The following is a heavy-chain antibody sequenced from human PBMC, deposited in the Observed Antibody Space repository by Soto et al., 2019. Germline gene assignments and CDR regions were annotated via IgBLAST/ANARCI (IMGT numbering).Heavy chain of an antibody. V-gene: IGHV4-31*02. J-gene: IGHJ4*02. Sequence: SETLSLTCTVSGGSISSGDYYWSWIRQHPGKGLEWIGYIYYSGSTYYNPSLKSRVTISVDTSKNQFSLKLSSVTAADTAVYYCARSSTSANYFDYWGQGTLVTVSS. CDR1: GGSISSGDYY. D-gene: IGHD2-2*01. CDR2: IYYSGST. CDR3: ARSSTSANYFDY.